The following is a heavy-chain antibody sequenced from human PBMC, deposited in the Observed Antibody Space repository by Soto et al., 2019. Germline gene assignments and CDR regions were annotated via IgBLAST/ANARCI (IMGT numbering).Heavy chain of an antibody. J-gene: IGHJ5*02. V-gene: IGHV4-59*06. CDR3: ARGWLVGFGWFDP. CDR2: IYYSGST. CDR1: GGSISSYY. D-gene: IGHD6-19*01. Sequence: SETLSLTCTVSGGSISSYYWSWIRQSPGKGLEWIGYIYYSGSTYYNPSLKSRVTISVDTSKNQFSLKLSSVTAADTAVYYCARGWLVGFGWFDPWGQGTLVTVS.